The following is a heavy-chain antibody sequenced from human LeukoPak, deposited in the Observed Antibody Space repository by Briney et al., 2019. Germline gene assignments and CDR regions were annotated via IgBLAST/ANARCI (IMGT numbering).Heavy chain of an antibody. CDR3: AKVGWFGELLPDY. D-gene: IGHD3-10*01. Sequence: GGSLRLSCAASGFTFSSYAMHWVRQAPGKGLEWVAVISYDGSNKYYADSVKGRFTISRDNSKNTLYLQMNSLRAEDTAVYYCAKVGWFGELLPDYWGQGTLVTVSS. CDR1: GFTFSSYA. V-gene: IGHV3-30*04. CDR2: ISYDGSNK. J-gene: IGHJ4*02.